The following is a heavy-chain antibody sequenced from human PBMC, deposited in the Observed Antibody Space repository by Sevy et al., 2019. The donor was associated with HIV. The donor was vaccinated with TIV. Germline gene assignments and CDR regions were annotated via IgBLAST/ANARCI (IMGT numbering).Heavy chain of an antibody. Sequence: GESLKISCKGSGYSFTSHWIGWVRHMPGKGLEWMGIIYPDDSDTRYSPSFEGQVTFSADKSISTAYLQWSSLKATDTAMYYCATSRSGYFDSSGYYIYWGQGTLVTVSS. CDR1: GYSFTSHW. CDR3: ATSRSGYFDSSGYYIY. CDR2: IYPDDSDT. J-gene: IGHJ4*02. V-gene: IGHV5-51*01. D-gene: IGHD3-22*01.